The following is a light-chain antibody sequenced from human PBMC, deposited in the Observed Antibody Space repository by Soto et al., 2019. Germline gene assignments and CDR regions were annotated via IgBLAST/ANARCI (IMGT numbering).Light chain of an antibody. Sequence: SYELTQSPSVSVAPGQTAMITCGGNDIGSKSVHWYQQRPGQAPVLVVYDDRDRPSGIPERFSGSNSGSTATLTISRVEAGDEADYYCQVWDRNNNHVLFGGGTKLTVL. CDR2: DDR. J-gene: IGLJ3*02. CDR1: DIGSKS. CDR3: QVWDRNNNHVL. V-gene: IGLV3-21*02.